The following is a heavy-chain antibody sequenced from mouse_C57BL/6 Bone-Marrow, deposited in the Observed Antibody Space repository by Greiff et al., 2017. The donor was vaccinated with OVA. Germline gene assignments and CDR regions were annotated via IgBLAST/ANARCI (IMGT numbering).Heavy chain of an antibody. CDR3: ARHADYYGSRYFDV. V-gene: IGHV2-6-1*01. CDR1: GFSLTSYG. J-gene: IGHJ1*03. CDR2: IWSDGST. Sequence: VQGVESGPGLVAPSQSLSITCTVSGFSLTSYGVHWVRQPPGKGLEWLVVIWSDGSTTYNSAPKSRLSISKDNSKSQVFLKMNSLQTDDTAMYYCARHADYYGSRYFDVWGTGTTVTVSS. D-gene: IGHD1-1*01.